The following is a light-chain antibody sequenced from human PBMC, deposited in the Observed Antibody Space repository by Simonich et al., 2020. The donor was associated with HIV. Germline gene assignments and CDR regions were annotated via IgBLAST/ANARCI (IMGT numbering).Light chain of an antibody. CDR1: SSDIGSYNL. Sequence: QSALTQPASVSGSPGQSITISCTGSSSDIGSYNLVSWYQKYPGKAPKLIIYEGTKRPSGVSSRFPGSKSGNTASLTISGLQAEDETDYYCSSYVGNGTYVVFGGGTKLTVL. CDR2: EGT. V-gene: IGLV2-23*01. CDR3: SSYVGNGTYVV. J-gene: IGLJ2*01.